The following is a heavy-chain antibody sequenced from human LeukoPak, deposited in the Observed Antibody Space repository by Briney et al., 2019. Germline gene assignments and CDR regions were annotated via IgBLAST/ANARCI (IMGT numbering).Heavy chain of an antibody. D-gene: IGHD7-27*01. V-gene: IGHV3-7*01. CDR2: IDQDGSEI. J-gene: IGHJ4*02. CDR3: ATLNWGNLDY. CDR1: GFTFSSFW. Sequence: GGSLRLSCAGYGFTFSSFWMNWVRQAPGKGLEWVANIDQDGSEIYYADSVKGRFTLSRDNAVNSVYLQMSDLRAEETAVYYCATLNWGNLDYWGLGTLVTVSS.